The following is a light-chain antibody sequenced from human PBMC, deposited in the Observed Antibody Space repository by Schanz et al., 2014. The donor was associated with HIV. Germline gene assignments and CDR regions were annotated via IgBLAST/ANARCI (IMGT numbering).Light chain of an antibody. CDR2: DVT. CDR1: SGDVGPYDY. J-gene: IGLJ2*01. Sequence: QSVLTQPASVSGSPGQSITISCTGSSGDVGPYDYVSWYQQHPGQAPKLLIYDVTYRPSGISNRFSGSKSGYTASLTISGLQADDEADYYCNSYTSKNTPIFGGGTKLTVL. CDR3: NSYTSKNTPI. V-gene: IGLV2-14*01.